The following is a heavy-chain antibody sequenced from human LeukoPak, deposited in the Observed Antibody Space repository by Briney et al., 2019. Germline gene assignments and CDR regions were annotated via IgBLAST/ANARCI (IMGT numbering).Heavy chain of an antibody. CDR3: ARSSDSSGYYWPGAFDI. D-gene: IGHD3-22*01. CDR2: ISYDGTNK. V-gene: IGHV3-30*04. J-gene: IGHJ3*02. CDR1: GFTFSSYA. Sequence: GRSLRLSCAASGFTFSSYAMHWVRQAPGKGLEWVALISYDGTNKYYADSVKGRFTISRDNSKNTLYLQMNSLGTEGTAVYYCARSSDSSGYYWPGAFDIWGQGTMGTVSS.